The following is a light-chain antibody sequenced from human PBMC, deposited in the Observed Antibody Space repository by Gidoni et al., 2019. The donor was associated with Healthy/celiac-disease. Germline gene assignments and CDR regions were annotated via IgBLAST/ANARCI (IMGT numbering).Light chain of an antibody. V-gene: IGKV1-33*01. CDR3: QQYDNLPLT. CDR1: QDISNY. J-gene: IGKJ4*01. Sequence: DIQMNQSPSSLSASVGDRVTITGQASQDISNYLNWYKQKPGKAPKLLIYDASNLETGVPSRFSGSGSGTDFTFTISSLQPEDIATYYCQQYDNLPLTFGGGTKVEIK. CDR2: DAS.